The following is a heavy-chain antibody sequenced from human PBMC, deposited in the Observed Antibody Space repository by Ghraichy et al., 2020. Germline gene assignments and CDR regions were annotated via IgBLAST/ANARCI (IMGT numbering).Heavy chain of an antibody. Sequence: SETLSLTCAVSGGSISSHFWSWIRQPPGKGLEWIAYVHYSGTTNYNPSLKSRVTVSLDSSKNQFSLRLRSVTAADTAVYYCARHGGGGTYRLAAFGVWGPGTMVTV. V-gene: IGHV4-59*08. J-gene: IGHJ3*01. CDR3: ARHGGGGTYRLAAFGV. CDR2: VHYSGTT. CDR1: GGSISSHF. D-gene: IGHD1-26*01.